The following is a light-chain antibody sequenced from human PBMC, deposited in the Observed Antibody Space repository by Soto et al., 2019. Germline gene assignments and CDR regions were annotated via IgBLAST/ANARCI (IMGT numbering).Light chain of an antibody. V-gene: IGKV3-15*01. Sequence: ETVLTQSPGTLSLSPGERATLSCRASQSVSSNLAWYQQKPGQAPRLLIYGASTRATGIPARFSGSGSGTEFTLTISSLQSEDFAVYYCQQYSNWPPITFGQGTRLEIK. CDR3: QQYSNWPPIT. J-gene: IGKJ5*01. CDR1: QSVSSN. CDR2: GAS.